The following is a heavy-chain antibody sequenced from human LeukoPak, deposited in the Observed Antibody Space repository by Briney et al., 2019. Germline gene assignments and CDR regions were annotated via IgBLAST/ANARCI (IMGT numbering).Heavy chain of an antibody. CDR1: GFTFSTFG. J-gene: IGHJ4*02. CDR3: ASPSDSYSSSWFLRD. V-gene: IGHV3-33*01. Sequence: PGGSLRLSCAASGFTFSTFGMHWVRQAPGKGLEWVALIWYDGSNQYYADSVKGRFTISRGNSKNMLYLQMNSLRAEDTAVYYCASPSDSYSSSWFLRDWGQGTLVTVSS. CDR2: IWYDGSNQ. D-gene: IGHD6-13*01.